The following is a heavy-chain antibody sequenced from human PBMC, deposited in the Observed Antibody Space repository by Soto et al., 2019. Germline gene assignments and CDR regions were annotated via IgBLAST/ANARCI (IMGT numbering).Heavy chain of an antibody. CDR2: INPSSGGT. V-gene: IGHV1-2*04. CDR1: GYTFTGYY. J-gene: IGHJ5*02. CDR3: ARDREERFLEWLLYPRGNWFDP. D-gene: IGHD3-3*01. Sequence: ASVKVSCKASGYTFTGYYMHWVRQAPGQGLEWMGWINPSSGGTNYAQKFKGWVTMTRDTSISTAYMELSRLRSDDTAVYYCARDREERFLEWLLYPRGNWFDPWGQGTLVTVSS.